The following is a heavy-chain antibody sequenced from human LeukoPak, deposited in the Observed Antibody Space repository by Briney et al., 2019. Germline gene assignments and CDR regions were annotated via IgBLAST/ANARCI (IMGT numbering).Heavy chain of an antibody. Sequence: GGSLRLSCAVSGFTFSSYWMSWVRQAPGKGLEWVANIKQDGSEKYYVDSVKGRFTISRDNSKNSLYLQMNSLRAEDTALYYCAKDGTNYFDYWGQGTLVTVSS. CDR2: IKQDGSEK. J-gene: IGHJ4*02. V-gene: IGHV3-7*03. CDR1: GFTFSSYW. D-gene: IGHD1-26*01. CDR3: AKDGTNYFDY.